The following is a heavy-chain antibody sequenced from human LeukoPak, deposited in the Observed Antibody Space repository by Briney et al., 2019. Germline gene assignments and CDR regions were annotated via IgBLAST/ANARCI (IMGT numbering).Heavy chain of an antibody. CDR3: ARADYYDSSGYPEENAFDI. Sequence: GESLKISCKGSGYSFTSYWIGWVRQMPGKGLEWMGIIYPGDSDTRYSPSFQGQVTISADKSISTAYLQWSSLKASDTAMYYCARADYYDSSGYPEENAFDIWGQGTMVTVSS. D-gene: IGHD3-22*01. CDR1: GYSFTSYW. CDR2: IYPGDSDT. V-gene: IGHV5-51*01. J-gene: IGHJ3*02.